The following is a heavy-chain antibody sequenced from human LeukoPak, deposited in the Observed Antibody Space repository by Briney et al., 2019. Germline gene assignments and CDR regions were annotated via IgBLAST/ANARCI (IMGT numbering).Heavy chain of an antibody. CDR3: AKSSYYDASGYYREYYFDS. CDR1: GFSFSNYA. J-gene: IGHJ4*02. CDR2: ISGSGGST. D-gene: IGHD3-22*01. Sequence: GGSLRLSCVPSGFSFSNYAMSWVRQAPGKGLEWVSSISGSGGSTHYVDSVKGRFTISRDKTKNTLYLQMNSLRAEDTAVYYCAKSSYYDASGYYREYYFDSWGQGTLVTVSS. V-gene: IGHV3-23*01.